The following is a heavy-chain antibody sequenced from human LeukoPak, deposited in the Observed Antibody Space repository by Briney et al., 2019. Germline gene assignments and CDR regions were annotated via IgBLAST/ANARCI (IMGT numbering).Heavy chain of an antibody. V-gene: IGHV3-9*01. D-gene: IGHD3-10*01. Sequence: GGSLRLSCAASGFTFDDSAMHWVRQAPGKGLEWVSGISWNSGSIGYADSVKGRFTISRDNAKNSLYLQMNSLRAEDTALYYCAKGIITMVRGAVDYWGQGTLVTVSS. CDR1: GFTFDDSA. J-gene: IGHJ4*02. CDR2: ISWNSGSI. CDR3: AKGIITMVRGAVDY.